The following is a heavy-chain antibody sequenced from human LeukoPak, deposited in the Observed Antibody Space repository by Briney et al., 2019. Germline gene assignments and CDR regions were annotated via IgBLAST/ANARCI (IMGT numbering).Heavy chain of an antibody. V-gene: IGHV4-59*01. Sequence: PSETLSLTCTVSGGSISSSYWNWIRQPPGKGLEWIGYIYYSGSTNYNPSLKSRVTISVDTSKNQFSLKLSSVTAADTAVYYCARNQGVVRGVIHAFDIWGQGTMVTVSS. D-gene: IGHD3-10*01. CDR3: ARNQGVVRGVIHAFDI. CDR2: IYYSGST. J-gene: IGHJ3*02. CDR1: GGSISSSY.